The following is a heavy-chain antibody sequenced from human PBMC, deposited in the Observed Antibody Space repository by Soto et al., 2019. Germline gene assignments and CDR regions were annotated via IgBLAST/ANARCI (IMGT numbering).Heavy chain of an antibody. V-gene: IGHV3-23*01. CDR2: ISGGGGST. J-gene: IGHJ4*02. CDR3: AKNTGYDFRSGYYSGGYFDY. CDR1: GFTFTSYA. D-gene: IGHD3-3*01. Sequence: EVQLLESGGGLVQPGGSLRLSCAVSGFTFTSYAMSWVRQAPGKGLEWVSGISGGGGSTYYADSVRGRFTISRDNSKNTQYLQMNSLRAEDTAVFYCAKNTGYDFRSGYYSGGYFDYWGQGALLTVSS.